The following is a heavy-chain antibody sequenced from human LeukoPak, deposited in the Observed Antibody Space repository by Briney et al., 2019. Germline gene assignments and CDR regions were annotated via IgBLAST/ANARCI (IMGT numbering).Heavy chain of an antibody. CDR3: ARSGDYDSSGYPYFDY. Sequence: SETLSLTCTVSGGSISSSSYYWGWIRQPPGKGLEWIGSIYYSGSTYYNPSLKSRVTISVDTSKNQFSLKLSSVTAADTAVYYCARSGDYDSSGYPYFDYWGQGTLVTVSS. CDR1: GGSISSSSYY. D-gene: IGHD3-22*01. J-gene: IGHJ4*02. V-gene: IGHV4-39*01. CDR2: IYYSGST.